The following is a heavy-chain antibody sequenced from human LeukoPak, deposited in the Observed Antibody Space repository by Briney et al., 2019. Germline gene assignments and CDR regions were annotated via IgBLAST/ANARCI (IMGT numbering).Heavy chain of an antibody. CDR3: ARGGIRGVLMEY. D-gene: IGHD3-10*01. Sequence: PGGSLRLSCSASGFTFSTNSMHWVRQAPGKGLEFVSAITSNGGSTYYADSVKGRFTISRDNAKNSLYLQMNSLRADDTAVYYCARGGIRGVLMEYWGQGTLVTVSS. CDR1: GFTFSTNS. V-gene: IGHV3-64*04. CDR2: ITSNGGST. J-gene: IGHJ4*02.